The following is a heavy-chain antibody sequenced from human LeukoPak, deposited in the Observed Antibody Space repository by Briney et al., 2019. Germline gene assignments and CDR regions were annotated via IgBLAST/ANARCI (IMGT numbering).Heavy chain of an antibody. D-gene: IGHD3-22*01. CDR2: INTNTGNP. Sequence: ASVKVSCKASGYTFTSYAMNWVRQAPGQGLEWMGWINTNTGNPTYAQGFTGRFVFSLDTSVSTAYLQISSLKAEDTAVYYCARVRGTYYYDSSGYYDYWGQGTLVTVSS. CDR3: ARVRGTYYYDSSGYYDY. J-gene: IGHJ4*02. CDR1: GYTFTSYA. V-gene: IGHV7-4-1*02.